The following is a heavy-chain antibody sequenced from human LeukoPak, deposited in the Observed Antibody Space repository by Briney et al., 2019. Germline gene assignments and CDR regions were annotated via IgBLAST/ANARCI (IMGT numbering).Heavy chain of an antibody. CDR3: ARHIGGGIEAMDV. J-gene: IGHJ6*03. D-gene: IGHD3-16*02. Sequence: PSETLSLTCTVSGGSIGTYYWSWIRQAPGKGLEWIGDIYGTGGRYNPYVHRRVTISIDRSINQFFLNMSSVTAEGTAVYYCARHIGGGIEAMDVWGKGTQVIVSS. V-gene: IGHV4-59*08. CDR2: IYGTGG. CDR1: GGSIGTYY.